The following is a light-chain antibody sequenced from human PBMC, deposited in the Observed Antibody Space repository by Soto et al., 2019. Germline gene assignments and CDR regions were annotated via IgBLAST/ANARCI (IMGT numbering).Light chain of an antibody. CDR1: HSISSW. V-gene: IGKV1-5*03. CDR2: KAS. Sequence: DIQMTQSPSTLSASVGDRVTITCRASHSISSWLAWYQQKPGKAPKLLIDKASTLQSGVPSRCSGSGSGTEFPLAISSLQPDDPPTYYCLQYNDNWTFGQWTQVAIK. CDR3: LQYNDNWT. J-gene: IGKJ1*01.